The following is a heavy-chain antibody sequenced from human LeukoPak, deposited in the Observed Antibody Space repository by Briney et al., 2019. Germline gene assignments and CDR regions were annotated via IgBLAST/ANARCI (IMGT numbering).Heavy chain of an antibody. V-gene: IGHV3-74*01. CDR2: IASDGSST. J-gene: IGHJ4*02. D-gene: IGHD4-23*01. Sequence: GGSLKLSCAASGFTFSSYWMNWVRHAPGKGLVWVSRIASDGSSTTYADSVKGRFSISRDNAKNTLYLQMNSLRVEDTAVYYCARGRPHGNDYWGQGTLVTVSS. CDR1: GFTFSSYW. CDR3: ARGRPHGNDY.